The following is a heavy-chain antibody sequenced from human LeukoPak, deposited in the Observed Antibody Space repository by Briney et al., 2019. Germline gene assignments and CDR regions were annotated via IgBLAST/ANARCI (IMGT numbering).Heavy chain of an antibody. CDR3: ARQTTVTLYYFDY. Sequence: SETLSLTCTVSGGSISSYYCSWIRQPPGKGLEWIGYIYYSGSTNYNPSLKSRVTISVDTSKNQFSLKLSSVTAADTAVYYCARQTTVTLYYFDYWGQGTLVTVSS. D-gene: IGHD4-17*01. J-gene: IGHJ4*02. CDR1: GGSISSYY. V-gene: IGHV4-59*01. CDR2: IYYSGST.